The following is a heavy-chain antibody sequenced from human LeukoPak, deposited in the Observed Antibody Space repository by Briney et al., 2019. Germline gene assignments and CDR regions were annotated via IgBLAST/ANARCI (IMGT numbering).Heavy chain of an antibody. CDR3: AREAAAGGGDY. D-gene: IGHD6-13*01. V-gene: IGHV1-2*02. CDR1: GYTFTGYN. Sequence: ASVKVSCKASGYTFTGYNMHWVRQAPGQGLEWMGWINPNSGGTNYAQKFQGSVTMTRDTSISTAYMELSRLRSDDTAVYYCAREAAAGGGDYWGQGTLVTVSS. J-gene: IGHJ4*02. CDR2: INPNSGGT.